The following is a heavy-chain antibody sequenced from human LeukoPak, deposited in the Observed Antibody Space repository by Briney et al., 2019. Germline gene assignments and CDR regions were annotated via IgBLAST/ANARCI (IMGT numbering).Heavy chain of an antibody. Sequence: PSETLSLTCTVSGGSISSGSYYWSWIRQPAGKGLEWIGRIYTSGSTNYNPSLKSRVTISVDTSKNQFSLKLSSVTAADTAVYYCARGDYSYMDVWGKGTTVTVSS. V-gene: IGHV4-61*02. J-gene: IGHJ6*03. CDR1: GGSISSGSYY. CDR2: IYTSGST. CDR3: ARGDYSYMDV.